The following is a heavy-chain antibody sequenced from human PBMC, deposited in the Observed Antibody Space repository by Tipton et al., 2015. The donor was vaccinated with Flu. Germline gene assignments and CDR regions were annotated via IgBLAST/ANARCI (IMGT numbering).Heavy chain of an antibody. CDR2: INHSGST. V-gene: IGHV4-34*01. Sequence: TLSLTCAVYGGSFSGYYWSWIRQPPGKGLEWIGEINHSGSTNYNPSLKSRVTISVDTSKNQFSLKLSSVTAADTAVYYCARDATMVRGPYYYYGMDVWGQGTTVTVSS. J-gene: IGHJ6*02. CDR3: ARDATMVRGPYYYYGMDV. D-gene: IGHD3-10*01. CDR1: GGSFSGYY.